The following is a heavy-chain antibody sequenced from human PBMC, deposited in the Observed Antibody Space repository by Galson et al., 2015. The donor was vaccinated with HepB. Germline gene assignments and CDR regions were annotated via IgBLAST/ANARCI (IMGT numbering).Heavy chain of an antibody. CDR3: VKDKYSSGFYGILEA. V-gene: IGHV3-9*01. D-gene: IGHD6-19*01. Sequence: SLRLSCAASGFIFDDYAMHWVRQIPGKGLEWLSSVTWNSDFIEYADSVKGRFTISRDNAKRSLFLQMDSLTVDDTALYYCVKDKYSSGFYGILEAWGRGTLVTVSS. J-gene: IGHJ5*02. CDR1: GFIFDDYA. CDR2: VTWNSDFI.